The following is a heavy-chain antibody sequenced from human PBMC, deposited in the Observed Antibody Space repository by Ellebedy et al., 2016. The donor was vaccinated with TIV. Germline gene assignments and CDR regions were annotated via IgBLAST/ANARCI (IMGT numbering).Heavy chain of an antibody. CDR2: INPNSGGT. V-gene: IGHV1-2*02. CDR3: ARDRSSGWFDYYYYGMDV. CDR1: GYTFTGYY. Sequence: ASVKVSCKASGYTFTGYYMHWVRQAPGQGLEWMGWINPNSGGTNYAQKLQGRVTMTTNTSTSTAYMELSSLRSEATDVYYCARDRSSGWFDYYYYGMDVWGQGTTVTVSS. J-gene: IGHJ6*02. D-gene: IGHD6-19*01.